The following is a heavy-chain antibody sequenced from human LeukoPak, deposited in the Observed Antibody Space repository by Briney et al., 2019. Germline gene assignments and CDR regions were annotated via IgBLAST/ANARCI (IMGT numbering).Heavy chain of an antibody. J-gene: IGHJ4*02. V-gene: IGHV3-21*01. D-gene: IGHD3-16*01. CDR2: ISSSSSYI. CDR1: GFTFSSYS. Sequence: GGSLRLSCAASGFTFSSYSMNWVRQAPGKGLEWVSSISSSSSYIYYADSVKGRFTISRDNSKNTLYLQMNSLRAEDTAVYYCARVRWSWRAPYYFDYWGQGTLVTVSS. CDR3: ARVRWSWRAPYYFDY.